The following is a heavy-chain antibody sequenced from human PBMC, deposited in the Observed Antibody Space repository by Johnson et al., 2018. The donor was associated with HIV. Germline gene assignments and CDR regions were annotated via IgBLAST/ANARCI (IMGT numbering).Heavy chain of an antibody. CDR2: IRYDGSNK. J-gene: IGHJ3*02. V-gene: IGHV3-30*02. D-gene: IGHD3-22*01. Sequence: QMQLVESGGGVVQPGGSLRLSCAASGFTFSSYGMHWVRQAPGKGLEWVAFIRYDGSNKYYADSVKGRFTISRDNSKNTLYLQMNSLRAEDTAVYYCAKGASITMIVAVVRAFDIWGQGTMVTVSS. CDR3: AKGASITMIVAVVRAFDI. CDR1: GFTFSSYG.